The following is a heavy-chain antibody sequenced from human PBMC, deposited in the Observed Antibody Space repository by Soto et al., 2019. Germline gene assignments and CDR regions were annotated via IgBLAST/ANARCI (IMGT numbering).Heavy chain of an antibody. V-gene: IGHV3-23*01. D-gene: IGHD3-16*01. CDR3: VRDSVGALDAFDI. CDR2: ISDSGGST. Sequence: GESRRLSCATSGCSLTSYGMDWVRQAQGKGLEWVSTISDSGGSTYYADSVKGRFTISRDNAKNTVYLQRNSLRAEVSAVYYCVRDSVGALDAFDIWGQGTMVTVSS. J-gene: IGHJ3*02. CDR1: GCSLTSYG.